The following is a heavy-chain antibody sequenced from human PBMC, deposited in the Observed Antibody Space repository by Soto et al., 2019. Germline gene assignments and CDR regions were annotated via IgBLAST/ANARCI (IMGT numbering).Heavy chain of an antibody. Sequence: QVQLVQSGAEVKKPGASVKVSCKASGYTFTSYYIHWVRQAPGQGLECMGIINPSGGSANYAQKFQGRVTLTRDTSTSTVYTELSSLRSEDTAVYYCARDAHGDYDYYYYYYMDVWGKGTTVTVSS. CDR2: INPSGGSA. CDR3: ARDAHGDYDYYYYYYMDV. CDR1: GYTFTSYY. J-gene: IGHJ6*03. V-gene: IGHV1-46*03. D-gene: IGHD4-17*01.